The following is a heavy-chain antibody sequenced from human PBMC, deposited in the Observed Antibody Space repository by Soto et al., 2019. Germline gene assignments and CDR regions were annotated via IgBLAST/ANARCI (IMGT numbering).Heavy chain of an antibody. J-gene: IGHJ5*02. CDR1: GGSINSDEFY. D-gene: IGHD3-9*01. Sequence: QVQLQESGPGLVKPSQTLSLTCTVSGGSINSDEFYWTWIRQPPGKGLEWIGYIYYSGTTYYTPSLTRRFSVSMDTSKNQFSLRLYSVTAADTAVYFCARVTFHNILTGYYRVGWFDPWGQGTLVTVSS. CDR3: ARVTFHNILTGYYRVGWFDP. V-gene: IGHV4-30-4*01. CDR2: IYYSGTT.